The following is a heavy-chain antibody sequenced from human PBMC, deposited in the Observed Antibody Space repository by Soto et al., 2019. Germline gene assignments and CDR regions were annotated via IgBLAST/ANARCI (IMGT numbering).Heavy chain of an antibody. J-gene: IGHJ6*02. V-gene: IGHV5-51*01. D-gene: IGHD6-13*01. CDR1: NIVGYG. CDR2: IYPGDSDT. Sequence: NIVGYGGRWVSKMHRKGLELMGIIYPGDSDTRYSPSFQGQVTISADKSISTAYLQWSSLKASDTAMYYCARTAAAGKYYYGMDVWGQGTTVTVSS. CDR3: ARTAAAGKYYYGMDV.